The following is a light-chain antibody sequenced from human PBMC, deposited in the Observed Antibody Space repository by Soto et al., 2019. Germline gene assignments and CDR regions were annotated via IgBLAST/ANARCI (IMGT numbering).Light chain of an antibody. Sequence: EIVLTQSPGTLSLSPGERATLSCRASQSVSSDYLAWFQQKPGQAPRLLIFGASNRDTGIPDRFSGSGSGIDFTLTISRLEPEDFAMYYCQQYGSSPGTFGQGTKVEVK. CDR3: QQYGSSPGT. V-gene: IGKV3-20*01. CDR2: GAS. J-gene: IGKJ1*01. CDR1: QSVSSDY.